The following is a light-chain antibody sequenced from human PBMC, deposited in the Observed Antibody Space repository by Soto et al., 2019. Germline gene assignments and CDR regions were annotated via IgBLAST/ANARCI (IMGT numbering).Light chain of an antibody. CDR1: SSDVGRYTY. CDR2: DDY. V-gene: IGLV2-14*01. CDR3: TSYTSARTSYD. J-gene: IGLJ1*01. Sequence: QSVLTQPASVSGSPGQSMTISCAGTSSDVGRYTYVSWYQQHPGKAPKLIIYDDYNRPSGVSNRFSGSKSGNTASLTISGLQAEDEADYYCTSYTSARTSYDFGGGSKVT.